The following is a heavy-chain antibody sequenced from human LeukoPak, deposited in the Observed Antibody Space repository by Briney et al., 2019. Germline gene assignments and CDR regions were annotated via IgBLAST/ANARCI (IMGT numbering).Heavy chain of an antibody. V-gene: IGHV3-23*01. CDR1: GFTFSSYA. Sequence: PGGSLRLSCAASGFTFSSYAMSWVRQAPGKGLEWVSAISGSGGVTNYADSVKGRFTISRDNSRNTLYLQMNSLRAEDTAVYYCANNWNYFPYWGQGTLVTVSS. CDR3: ANNWNYFPY. CDR2: ISGSGGVT. D-gene: IGHD1-20*01. J-gene: IGHJ4*02.